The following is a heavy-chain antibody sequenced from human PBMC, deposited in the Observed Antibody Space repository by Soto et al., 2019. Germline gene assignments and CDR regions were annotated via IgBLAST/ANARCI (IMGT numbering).Heavy chain of an antibody. CDR1: GFSFSNYG. V-gene: IGHV3-30*18. CDR3: VKAQERSAQYFAVVITAFDF. Sequence: GGSLRLSCEGSGFSFSNYGIHWVRQAPGKGLEWVAVISHDGNSHHLADSVRGRFTISRDNSKNTVFLHMTSLRREDSAVYHCVKAQERSAQYFAVVITAFDFWGQGTMVTVSS. D-gene: IGHD3-22*01. CDR2: ISHDGNSH. J-gene: IGHJ3*01.